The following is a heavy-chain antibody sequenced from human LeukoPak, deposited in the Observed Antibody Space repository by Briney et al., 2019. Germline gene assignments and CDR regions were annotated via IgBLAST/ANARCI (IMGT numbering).Heavy chain of an antibody. Sequence: GGSLGLSFAASGFTFSSYSMNWVRQAPGKGLEWVSSISSSSSYIYYADSVKGRFTISRDNAKNSLYLQMNSLRAEDTAVYYCARETWSGYYKGFDYWGQGTLVTVSS. J-gene: IGHJ4*02. CDR1: GFTFSSYS. CDR3: ARETWSGYYKGFDY. V-gene: IGHV3-21*01. D-gene: IGHD3-3*01. CDR2: ISSSSSYI.